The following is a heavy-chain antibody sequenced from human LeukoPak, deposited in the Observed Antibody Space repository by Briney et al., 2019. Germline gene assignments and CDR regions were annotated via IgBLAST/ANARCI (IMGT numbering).Heavy chain of an antibody. CDR1: GFTFSSYG. Sequence: PGGSLRLSCAASGFTFSSYGMHWVRQAPGRGLEWVALISYDGTNKYYADSVKDRFTISRDNSKITLFLQMNSLRTEDTAVYYCAKDQGFGIAWPDTLDYWGQGNLVIVSS. J-gene: IGHJ4*02. D-gene: IGHD3-16*01. CDR2: ISYDGTNK. V-gene: IGHV3-30*02. CDR3: AKDQGFGIAWPDTLDY.